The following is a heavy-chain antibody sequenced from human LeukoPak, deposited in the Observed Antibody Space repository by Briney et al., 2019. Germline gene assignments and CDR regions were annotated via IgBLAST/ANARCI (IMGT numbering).Heavy chain of an antibody. D-gene: IGHD5-18*01. CDR3: ARGSRGYSYG. Sequence: GGFLRLSCAASGFTVSSNYMSWVRQAPGKGLERVSVIYSGGSTYYADSVKGRFTISRDNSKNTLYLQMNSLRAEDTAVYYCARGSRGYSYGWGQGTLVTVSS. V-gene: IGHV3-53*01. J-gene: IGHJ4*02. CDR1: GFTVSSNY. CDR2: IYSGGST.